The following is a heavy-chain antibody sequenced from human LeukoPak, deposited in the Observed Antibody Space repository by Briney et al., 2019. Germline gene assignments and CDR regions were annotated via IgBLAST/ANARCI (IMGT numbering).Heavy chain of an antibody. Sequence: PSETLSLTCTVSGGSISSSSYYWGWIRQPPGKGLEWIGSIYYRGSTYYNPSLKSRVTISVDTSKNQFSLKLSSVTAADTAVYYCARHVAIFGVLWGQGTLVTVSS. V-gene: IGHV4-39*01. J-gene: IGHJ4*02. CDR3: ARHVAIFGVL. D-gene: IGHD3-3*01. CDR1: GGSISSSSYY. CDR2: IYYRGST.